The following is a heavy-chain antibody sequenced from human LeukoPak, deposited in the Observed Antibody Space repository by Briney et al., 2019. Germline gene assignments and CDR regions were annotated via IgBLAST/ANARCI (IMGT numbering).Heavy chain of an antibody. Sequence: GGSLRLSCAASGFTFSSYGMHWVRQAPGKGLEWVAVISYDGRNKYYVDSVKGRFTISRDNSKNTLYLQMNSLRVEDTAVYYCARGGDGYNILFDYWGQGTLVTVSS. CDR3: ARGGDGYNILFDY. CDR2: ISYDGRNK. D-gene: IGHD5-24*01. V-gene: IGHV3-30*03. CDR1: GFTFSSYG. J-gene: IGHJ4*02.